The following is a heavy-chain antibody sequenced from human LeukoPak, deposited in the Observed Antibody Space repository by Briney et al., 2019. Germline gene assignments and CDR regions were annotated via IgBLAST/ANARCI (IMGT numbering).Heavy chain of an antibody. D-gene: IGHD5-18*01. CDR3: ARGQLGWFDP. CDR1: GGSISIYY. J-gene: IGHJ5*02. CDR2: IYYSGST. V-gene: IGHV4-59*01. Sequence: PSETLSLTCTVSGGSISIYYWSWIRQPPGKGLEWIGYIYYSGSTNYNPSLKSRVTISVDTSKNQFSLKLSSVTAADTAVYYCARGQLGWFDPWGQGTLVTVSS.